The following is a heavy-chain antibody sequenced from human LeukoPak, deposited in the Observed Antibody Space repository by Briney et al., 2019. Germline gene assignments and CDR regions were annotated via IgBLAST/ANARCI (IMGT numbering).Heavy chain of an antibody. CDR3: ARRRFDGDFDY. V-gene: IGHV4-59*08. CDR1: GGSISSYY. CDR2: IYDSGNT. D-gene: IGHD3-16*01. J-gene: IGHJ4*02. Sequence: SETLSLTCTVSGGSISSYYWNWIRQPPGKGLEWIGYIYDSGNTYYNPSLKSRVTISVDTSKNQFSLKLSSVTAADTAVYYCARRRFDGDFDYWGQGTLVTVSS.